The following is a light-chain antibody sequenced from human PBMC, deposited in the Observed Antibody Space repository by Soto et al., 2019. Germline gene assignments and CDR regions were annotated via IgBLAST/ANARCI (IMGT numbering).Light chain of an antibody. V-gene: IGKV3-11*01. CDR1: QSVSSY. CDR2: DAS. CDR3: QQRSNWSPALT. J-gene: IGKJ4*01. Sequence: EIVLTQSPATLSLSPGERATLSCRASQSVSSYLAWYQQKPGQALRLLIYDASNRATGIPARFSGSGSGTDFTLTISSLEPEDFAVYYCQQRSNWSPALTFGGGTKVEIK.